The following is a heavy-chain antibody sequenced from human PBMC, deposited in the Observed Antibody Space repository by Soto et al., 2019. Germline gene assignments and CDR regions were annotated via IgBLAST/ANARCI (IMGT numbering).Heavy chain of an antibody. D-gene: IGHD6-6*01. CDR3: AKSITARPFDY. CDR2: ISGSGGNT. V-gene: IGHV3-23*01. Sequence: PGGSLRLSCTASGFTFSSYAMSWVRQAPGKGLEWVSAISGSGGNTYYADSVKGRSTISRDNSKNTLYLQMNSLRAEDTAVYYCAKSITARPFDYWGQGALVTVSS. J-gene: IGHJ4*02. CDR1: GFTFSSYA.